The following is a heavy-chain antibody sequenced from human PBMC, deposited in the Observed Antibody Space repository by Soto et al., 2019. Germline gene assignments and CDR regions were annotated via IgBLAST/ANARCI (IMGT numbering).Heavy chain of an antibody. V-gene: IGHV1-18*04. CDR2: INPYNANV. CDR1: GYTFTNHG. CDR3: ALGRVAGNWGDAFDH. D-gene: IGHD3-16*01. Sequence: QVQLVPSGAEVKKPGASVKVSCKTSGYTFTNHGINWVRQAPGQGLEWMGWINPYNANVNYEQKLKGRVTMTTDTSTSTAYMDLRSLTSDDTAVYYCALGRVAGNWGDAFDHWGQGTMVTVSS. J-gene: IGHJ3*01.